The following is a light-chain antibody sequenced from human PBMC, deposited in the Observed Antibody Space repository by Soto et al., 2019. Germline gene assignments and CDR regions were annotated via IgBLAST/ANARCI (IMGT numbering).Light chain of an antibody. V-gene: IGKV3-15*01. Sequence: IVMAQSPATLSLSPGARATLSCRASQTINSNLAWYQQKPGQAPRLLIYGASTRATGIPARFSGSGSGTEFTLTISSLQSEDFAVYYCQQYNNWPGTFGQGTKVDIK. CDR2: GAS. CDR3: QQYNNWPGT. J-gene: IGKJ1*01. CDR1: QTINSN.